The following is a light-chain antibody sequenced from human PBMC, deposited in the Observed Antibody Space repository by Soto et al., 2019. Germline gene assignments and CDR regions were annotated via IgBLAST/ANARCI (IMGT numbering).Light chain of an antibody. J-gene: IGLJ2*01. V-gene: IGLV4-69*01. Sequence: QSVLTQSPSASASLGASVNVTCTLSSGHSSYDIAWHQQLPEKGPRYLMKVNGDGSHSKGDGIPDRFSGSSSGAERYLTISSLQAEDEADYYCQTWGTGVVFGGGTKLTVL. CDR3: QTWGTGVV. CDR2: VNGDGSH. CDR1: SGHSSYD.